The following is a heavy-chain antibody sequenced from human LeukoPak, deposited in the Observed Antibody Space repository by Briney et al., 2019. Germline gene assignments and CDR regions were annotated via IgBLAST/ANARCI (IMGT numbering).Heavy chain of an antibody. Sequence: PGGSPRLSCAASGFSISSHWMHWVRQAPGKGLVWVSRINSDGSSTNYADSVKGRFTISRDNAKDTLNLQMNSLRAEDTALYYCVRSGGAGPDYWGQGTLVTVSS. V-gene: IGHV3-74*01. CDR1: GFSISSHW. CDR3: VRSGGAGPDY. J-gene: IGHJ4*02. D-gene: IGHD3-16*01. CDR2: INSDGSST.